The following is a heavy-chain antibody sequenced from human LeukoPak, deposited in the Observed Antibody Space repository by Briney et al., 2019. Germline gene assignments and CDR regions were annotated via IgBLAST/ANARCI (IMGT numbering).Heavy chain of an antibody. V-gene: IGHV3-33*05. D-gene: IGHD2-8*01. CDR3: ARDRCTNGVCYLDY. CDR1: GFTFSSHA. J-gene: IGHJ4*02. CDR2: VSDDGSDK. Sequence: PGGSLRLSCAPSGFTFSSHAIHWVRQARGKGLEWVATVSDDGSDKYYADSVKGRFTISRDNSKNTLYLQMSSLRAEDTAVYYCARDRCTNGVCYLDYWGQGTLVTVSS.